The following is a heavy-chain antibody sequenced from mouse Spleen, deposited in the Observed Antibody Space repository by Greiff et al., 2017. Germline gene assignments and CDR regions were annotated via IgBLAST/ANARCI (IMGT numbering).Heavy chain of an antibody. V-gene: IGHV1-69*01. Sequence: QVQLQQPGAELVMPGASVKLSCKASGYTFTSYWMHWVKQRPGQGLEWIGEIDPSDSYTNYNQKFTGKATLTVDKSSSTAYMQLSSLTSEDSAVYYCARGDGYDYAMDYWGQGTSVTVSS. CDR3: ARGDGYDYAMDY. CDR1: GYTFTSYW. CDR2: IDPSDSYT. D-gene: IGHD2-3*01. J-gene: IGHJ4*01.